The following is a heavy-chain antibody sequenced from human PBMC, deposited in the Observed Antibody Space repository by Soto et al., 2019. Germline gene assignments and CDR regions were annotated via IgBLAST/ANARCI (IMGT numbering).Heavy chain of an antibody. CDR1: GGTFSSYA. J-gene: IGHJ5*02. Sequence: GASVKVSCKASGGTFSSYAISWVRQAPGQGLEWMGGIIPIFGTANYAQKFQGRVTITADESTSTAYMELSSLRSEDTAVYYCARGSVLELERRGYNWFDPWGQGTLVTVSS. CDR2: IIPIFGTA. V-gene: IGHV1-69*13. CDR3: ARGSVLELERRGYNWFDP. D-gene: IGHD1-1*01.